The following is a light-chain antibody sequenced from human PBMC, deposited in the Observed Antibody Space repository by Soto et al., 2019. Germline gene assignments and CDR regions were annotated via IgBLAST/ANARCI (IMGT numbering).Light chain of an antibody. CDR2: DAS. CDR1: HNVDIY. V-gene: IGKV3-11*01. Sequence: EVVLTQSTATLSLSPGETATLSCRASHNVDIYLAWYQQKPGQAPRLLIYDASNRATGIPARFSGSGSGTDFTLTNRSPGPEDSAVYYCQQRKRWPPLTFGQGTRLE. J-gene: IGKJ5*01. CDR3: QQRKRWPPLT.